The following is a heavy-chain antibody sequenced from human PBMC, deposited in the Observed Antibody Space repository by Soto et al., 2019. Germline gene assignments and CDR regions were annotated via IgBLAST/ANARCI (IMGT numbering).Heavy chain of an antibody. CDR1: GFTVSSYD. Sequence: EVQLVESGGGLVQPGGSLRLACAASGFTVSSYDMHWVRHVTGKGLEWVSTLGAGGDTYFPDSVKGRFTISRDHANNSMYLQMNNLGAGDTAVYYCARGTMVRGTLDPGISGPLDYWGQGTLVAVSS. CDR3: ARGTMVRGTLDPGISGPLDY. D-gene: IGHD3-10*01. CDR2: LGAGGDT. J-gene: IGHJ4*02. V-gene: IGHV3-13*01.